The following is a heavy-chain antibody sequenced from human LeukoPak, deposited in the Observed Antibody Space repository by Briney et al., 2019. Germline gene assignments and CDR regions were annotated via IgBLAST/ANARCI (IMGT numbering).Heavy chain of an antibody. Sequence: SQTLSLTCTVSGGSISSGSYYWSWIRQPAGKGLEWIGRIYTSGSTNYNPSLKSRVTISADTSKNQFSLKLSSVTAADTAVYYCARDEYYYDSSGYYYWFDPWGQGTLVTVSS. V-gene: IGHV4-61*02. CDR2: IYTSGST. CDR3: ARDEYYYDSSGYYYWFDP. D-gene: IGHD3-22*01. J-gene: IGHJ5*02. CDR1: GGSISSGSYY.